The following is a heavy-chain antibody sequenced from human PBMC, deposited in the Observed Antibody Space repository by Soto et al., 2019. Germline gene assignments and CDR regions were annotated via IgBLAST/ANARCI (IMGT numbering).Heavy chain of an antibody. CDR3: YYKSRHDAFDI. J-gene: IGHJ3*02. Sequence: GESLKISCAASGFTFSSYAMRWVRQAPGKGLEWVSAISGSGGSTYYADSVKGRFTISRDNSKNTLYLQMNSLRAEDTAVYYCYYKSRHDAFDIWGQGTMVTVSS. CDR2: ISGSGGST. V-gene: IGHV3-23*01. D-gene: IGHD3-10*01. CDR1: GFTFSSYA.